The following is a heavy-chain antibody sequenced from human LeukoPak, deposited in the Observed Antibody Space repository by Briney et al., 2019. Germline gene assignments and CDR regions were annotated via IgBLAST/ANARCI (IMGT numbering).Heavy chain of an antibody. CDR2: ISAYNGNT. Sequence: ASVKVSCKASGYTFTSYGIGWVRQAPGQGLEWMGWISAYNGNTNYAQKLQGRVTMTTDTSTSTAYMELRSLRSDDTAVYYCARDGSLYYDFWSGYYTGEWFDPWGQGTLVTVSS. CDR3: ARDGSLYYDFWSGYYTGEWFDP. D-gene: IGHD3-3*01. J-gene: IGHJ5*02. CDR1: GYTFTSYG. V-gene: IGHV1-18*01.